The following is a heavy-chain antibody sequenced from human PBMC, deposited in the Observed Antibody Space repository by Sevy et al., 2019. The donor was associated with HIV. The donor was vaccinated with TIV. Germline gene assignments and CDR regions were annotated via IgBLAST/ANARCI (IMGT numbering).Heavy chain of an antibody. CDR1: GGSFSGYY. CDR2: INHSGST. CDR3: AREDDVRGY. Sequence: SETLPLTCAVYGGSFSGYYWSWIRQPPGKGLEWIGEINHSGSTNYNPSLKSRVTISVDTSKNQFSLKLSSVTAADTAVYYCAREDDVRGYWGQGTLVTVSS. D-gene: IGHD1-1*01. J-gene: IGHJ4*02. V-gene: IGHV4-34*01.